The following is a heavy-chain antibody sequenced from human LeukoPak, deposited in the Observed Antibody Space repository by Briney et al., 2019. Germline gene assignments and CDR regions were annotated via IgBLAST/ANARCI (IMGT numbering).Heavy chain of an antibody. Sequence: GGSLRLSCAASGFTFSSYAMHWVRQAPGKGLEGVAVISYDGSNKYYADSVKGRFTISRDNSKNTLYLQMNSLRAEDTAVYYCARDGHTPYDILTGYLSLWGQGTLVTVSS. CDR2: ISYDGSNK. CDR1: GFTFSSYA. V-gene: IGHV3-30*04. CDR3: ARDGHTPYDILTGYLSL. J-gene: IGHJ4*02. D-gene: IGHD3-9*01.